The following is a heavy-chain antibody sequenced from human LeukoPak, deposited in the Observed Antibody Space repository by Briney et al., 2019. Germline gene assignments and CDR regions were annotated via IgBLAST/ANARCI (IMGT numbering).Heavy chain of an antibody. V-gene: IGHV3-64*01. CDR2: IISNGGST. D-gene: IGHD1-26*01. Sequence: GGSLRLSCAADGFTVGSYTMRSVRQDRGKGLESVSAIISNGGSTYYANSVQGRFTISRDNAKNMLYLQMGSLRAEDMAVYYCARVMQRATKSNYYYYAMDVWGQGTTVTVSS. J-gene: IGHJ6*02. CDR3: ARVMQRATKSNYYYYAMDV. CDR1: GFTVGSYT.